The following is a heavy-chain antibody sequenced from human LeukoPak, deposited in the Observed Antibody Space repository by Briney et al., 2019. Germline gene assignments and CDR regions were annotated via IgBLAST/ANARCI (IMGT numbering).Heavy chain of an antibody. Sequence: GGSLRLSCAASGVTFSSYAMSWVRQAPGKGLEWVSVIYSGGSTYYADSVKGRFTISRDNSKNTVYLQLNNLRVEDTAVYYCARYHTALNYWGQGTLVTASS. V-gene: IGHV3-23*03. CDR1: GVTFSSYA. J-gene: IGHJ4*02. D-gene: IGHD5-18*01. CDR3: ARYHTALNY. CDR2: IYSGGST.